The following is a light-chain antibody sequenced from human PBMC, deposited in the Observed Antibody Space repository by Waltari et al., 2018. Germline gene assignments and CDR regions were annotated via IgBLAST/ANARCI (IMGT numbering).Light chain of an antibody. Sequence: QSALTQPASVSGSPGQSITISCTGTSRDVGGYDLVSWYQQHPGKAPKIMIYEDNKRPSGVSSHFSGSKSGNTASLTISGLQADDEADYYCFSYAGTGTWVFGGGTKLTVL. V-gene: IGLV2-23*01. J-gene: IGLJ3*02. CDR1: SRDVGGYDL. CDR3: FSYAGTGTWV. CDR2: EDN.